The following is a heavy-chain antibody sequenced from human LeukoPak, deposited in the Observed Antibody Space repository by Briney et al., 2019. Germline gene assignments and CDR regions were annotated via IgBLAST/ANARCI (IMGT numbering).Heavy chain of an antibody. V-gene: IGHV4-59*08. CDR2: IYYSGST. CDR1: GGSIISYY. Sequence: SETLSLTCTVPGGSIISYYWSWIRQPPGRGREWIGYIYYSGSTHYNPSLKSRVTISVHTSKNQFSLKLSYVTGADTAVYYCARYQNSSGCDGEYYFDYWGQGTLVTVSS. CDR3: ARYQNSSGCDGEYYFDY. J-gene: IGHJ4*02. D-gene: IGHD6-19*01.